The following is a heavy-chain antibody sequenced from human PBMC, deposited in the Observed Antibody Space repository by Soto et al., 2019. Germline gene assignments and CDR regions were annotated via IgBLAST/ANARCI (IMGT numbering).Heavy chain of an antibody. CDR3: ARGIEGWYQGRYYYGMDV. J-gene: IGHJ6*02. V-gene: IGHV4-61*01. CDR2: IYYSGST. CDR1: GGSVSSGSYY. D-gene: IGHD6-19*01. Sequence: SETLSLTCTVSGGSVSSGSYYWSWIRQPPGKGLEWIGYIYYSGSTNYNPSLKSRVTISVDTSKNQFSLKLSSVTAADTAVYYCARGIEGWYQGRYYYGMDVWGQGTTFTVSS.